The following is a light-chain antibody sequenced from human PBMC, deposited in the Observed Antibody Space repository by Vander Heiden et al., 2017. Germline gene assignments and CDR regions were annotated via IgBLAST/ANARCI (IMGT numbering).Light chain of an antibody. V-gene: IGKV3-11*01. J-gene: IGKJ4*01. CDR2: DAS. CDR3: QRRSNWPLT. CDR1: QSVSSY. Sequence: EIVLTQSPATLSLSPGERATLSCRASQSVSSYLAWYQQKPGQAPRLLIYDASNRATGIPARFSGSGSGTDFTLTISILDPEDFAVYYCQRRSNWPLTFGGGTKVEIK.